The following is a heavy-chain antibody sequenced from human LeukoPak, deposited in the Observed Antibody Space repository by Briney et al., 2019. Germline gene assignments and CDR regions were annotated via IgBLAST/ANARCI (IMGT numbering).Heavy chain of an antibody. CDR3: AKSRGSGLFDY. V-gene: IGHV3-23*01. D-gene: IGHD3-10*01. CDR2: ISGSSVAP. J-gene: IGHJ4*02. Sequence: GGSLRLSCAASGFTFRTYGMSWVPQALGKGLEWVSAISGSSVAPFYADSVKGRFTVSRDNSKNTLYLQMNSLRDEDTAVYFCAKSRGSGLFDYWGQGTLVTVAS. CDR1: GFTFRTYG.